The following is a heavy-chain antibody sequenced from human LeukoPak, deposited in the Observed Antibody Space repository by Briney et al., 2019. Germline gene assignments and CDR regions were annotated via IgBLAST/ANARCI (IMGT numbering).Heavy chain of an antibody. V-gene: IGHV1-18*01. CDR2: ISAYNGNT. D-gene: IGHD3-9*01. Sequence: ASVKVSCKASGYTFTSYGISWVRQAPGQGLGWMGWISAYNGNTNFAQKLQGRDTMTTDTSTSTAYMDLRSLRSDDTAVYYCARDQAATNTQVRFCLDWGQGTLVTVSS. J-gene: IGHJ4*02. CDR3: ARDQAATNTQVRFCLD. CDR1: GYTFTSYG.